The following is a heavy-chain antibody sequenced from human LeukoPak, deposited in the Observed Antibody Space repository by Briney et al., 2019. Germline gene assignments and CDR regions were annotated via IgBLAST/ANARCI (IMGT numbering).Heavy chain of an antibody. J-gene: IGHJ4*02. Sequence: GGSLRLSCAASGFTFSSYGMHWVRQAPGKGLEWVAVISYDGSNKYYADSVKGRFTISRDNSKNTLYLQMNSLRAEDTAVYYCAREGIAAAGVAPDYWGQGTLVTVSS. D-gene: IGHD6-13*01. V-gene: IGHV3-30*03. CDR1: GFTFSSYG. CDR2: ISYDGSNK. CDR3: AREGIAAAGVAPDY.